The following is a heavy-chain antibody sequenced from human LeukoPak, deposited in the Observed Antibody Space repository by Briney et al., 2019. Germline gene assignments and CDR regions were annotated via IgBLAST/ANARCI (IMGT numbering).Heavy chain of an antibody. J-gene: IGHJ6*03. CDR3: AKFPYFSSTSCPYYMDV. CDR2: ISGSGGST. V-gene: IGHV3-23*01. D-gene: IGHD2-2*01. Sequence: GGSLRLSCAASGFTFSSYAMSWVRQAPGKGLEWVSGISGSGGSTYYADSVKGRFTISRDTSKHTLYLQMNSLRAEDTAVYYCAKFPYFSSTSCPYYMDVWGKGTTVTVSS. CDR1: GFTFSSYA.